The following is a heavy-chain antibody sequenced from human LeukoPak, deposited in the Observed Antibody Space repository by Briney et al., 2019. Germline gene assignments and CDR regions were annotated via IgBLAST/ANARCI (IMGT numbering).Heavy chain of an antibody. CDR3: ARVRYCSSTSCYRDYYYMDV. V-gene: IGHV1-18*01. D-gene: IGHD2-2*01. CDR2: ISAYNGNT. Sequence: ASVKFSCKASGYTFTSYGISWVRQAPGQGLEWMGWISAYNGNTNYAQRLQGRVTMTTDTSTSTAYMELRSLRSDDTAVYYCARVRYCSSTSCYRDYYYMDVWGKGTTVTVSS. CDR1: GYTFTSYG. J-gene: IGHJ6*03.